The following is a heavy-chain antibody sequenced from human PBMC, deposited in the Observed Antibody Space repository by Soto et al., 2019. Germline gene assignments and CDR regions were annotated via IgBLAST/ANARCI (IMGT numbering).Heavy chain of an antibody. D-gene: IGHD2-21*02. CDR2: IYPFDSDT. J-gene: IGHJ4*02. CDR3: ARQRHIGGDLYYLDT. V-gene: IGHV5-51*07. CDR1: GYSFTSYW. Sequence: PGESLKISCKTSGYSFTSYWIGWVHQRPGKGLEWMGVIYPFDSDTRYSPSFQGHATISADRSISTAYLQWSGLGGSDTAMYFCARQRHIGGDLYYLDTWGLGTLDTVSS.